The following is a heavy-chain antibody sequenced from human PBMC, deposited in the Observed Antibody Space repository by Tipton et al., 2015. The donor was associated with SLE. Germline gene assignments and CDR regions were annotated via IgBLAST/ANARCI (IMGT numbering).Heavy chain of an antibody. CDR1: GFTFYDYV. Sequence: LRLSCAASGFTFYDYVMSWVRQAPGKGLEWIGEINHRGSTNYNPSLKSRVTISVDTSKNQFSLKLTFVTAADTAVYFCARDGLGTPYYYDHWGQGTLVTVSS. CDR2: INHRGST. J-gene: IGHJ4*02. CDR3: ARDGLGTPYYYDH. D-gene: IGHD3-10*01. V-gene: IGHV4-34*01.